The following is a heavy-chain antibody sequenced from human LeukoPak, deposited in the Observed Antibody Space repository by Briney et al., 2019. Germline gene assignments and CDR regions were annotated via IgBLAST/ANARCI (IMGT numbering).Heavy chain of an antibody. CDR3: ATDWAIHAFDI. J-gene: IGHJ3*02. CDR2: ISGSGGST. D-gene: IGHD2-2*02. CDR1: GFTFSSYS. V-gene: IGHV3-23*01. Sequence: GGSLRLSCAASGFTFSSYSMNWVRQAPGKGLEWVSAISGSGGSTYYADSVKGRFTISRDNSKNTLYLQMNSLRAEDTAVYYCATDWAIHAFDIWGQGTMVTVSS.